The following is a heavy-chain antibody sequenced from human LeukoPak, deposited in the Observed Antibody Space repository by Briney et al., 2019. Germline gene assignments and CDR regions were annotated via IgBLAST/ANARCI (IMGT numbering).Heavy chain of an antibody. V-gene: IGHV4-38-2*02. Sequence: SETLSLTCTVSGSSIGSPYCWGWIRQPPGKGLEWIGFICHSGSTNYNPSLKSRVTISVDTSKNQFSLKLSSVTAADTAVYYCARLELERLDAFDIWGQGTMVTVSS. CDR2: ICHSGST. CDR3: ARLELERLDAFDI. D-gene: IGHD1-1*01. J-gene: IGHJ3*02. CDR1: GSSIGSPYC.